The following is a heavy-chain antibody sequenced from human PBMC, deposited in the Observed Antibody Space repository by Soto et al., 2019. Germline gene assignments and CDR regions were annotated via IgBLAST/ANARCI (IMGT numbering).Heavy chain of an antibody. D-gene: IGHD6-19*01. CDR2: ISGSGGST. J-gene: IGHJ4*02. CDR1: GFTFSSYA. CDR3: AKRRLSSGYYFDY. V-gene: IGHV3-23*01. Sequence: GGSLRLSCAASGFTFSSYAMSWVRQAPGKGLEWVSAISGSGGSTYYADSVKGQFTISRDNSKNTLYLQMNSLRAEDTAVYYCAKRRLSSGYYFDYWGQGTLVTVSS.